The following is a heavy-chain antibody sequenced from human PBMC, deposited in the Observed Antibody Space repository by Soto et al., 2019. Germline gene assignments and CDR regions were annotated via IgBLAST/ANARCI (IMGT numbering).Heavy chain of an antibody. D-gene: IGHD2-15*01. CDR1: GFTFKIYA. CDR3: AKDAGDVRDWDCRGGSCSPDGMDV. J-gene: IGHJ6*02. V-gene: IGHV3-30-3*01. CDR2: ISFDGDKK. Sequence: GGSLRLSCAASGFTFKIYALHWVRQAPGKGLEWVSVISFDGDKKYYADSVKGRFTISRDNFKNTLYLQMKSLRAEDMAVYYCAKDAGDVRDWDCRGGSCSPDGMDVWGQGTTVTVS.